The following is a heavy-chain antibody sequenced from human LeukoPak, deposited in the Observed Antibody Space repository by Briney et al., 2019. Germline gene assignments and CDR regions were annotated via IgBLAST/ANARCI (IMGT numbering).Heavy chain of an antibody. CDR3: APGRSGWFIDS. CDR1: GYTFTTYD. Sequence: VASMKVSCKASGYTFTTYDINWVRQATGQGLEWMGWMSPNSGNTGYAQNFQGRVTMTRNTSINTAYMELSSLRSEDTAVYYSAPGRSGWFIDSSGHGTLVTAS. CDR2: MSPNSGNT. D-gene: IGHD6-13*01. V-gene: IGHV1-8*01. J-gene: IGHJ5*01.